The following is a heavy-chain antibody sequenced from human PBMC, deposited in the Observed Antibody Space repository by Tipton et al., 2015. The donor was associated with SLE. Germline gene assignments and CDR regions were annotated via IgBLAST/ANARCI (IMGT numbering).Heavy chain of an antibody. D-gene: IGHD3-9*01. Sequence: TLSLTCAVYGGSFSGYYWSWIRQPPGKGLEWIGEINHSGSTNYNPSLKSRVTISVDTSKNQFSLILRSVTAADTAVYYCASGILTGNAAFDVWGKGTTVTVSS. V-gene: IGHV4-34*01. J-gene: IGHJ6*04. CDR3: ASGILTGNAAFDV. CDR2: INHSGST. CDR1: GGSFSGYY.